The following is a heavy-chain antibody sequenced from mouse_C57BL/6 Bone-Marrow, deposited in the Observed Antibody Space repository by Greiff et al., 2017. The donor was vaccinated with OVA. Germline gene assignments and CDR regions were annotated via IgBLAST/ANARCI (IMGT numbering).Heavy chain of an antibody. Sequence: VQLQQSGPELVKPGASVKIPCKASGYTFTDYNMDWVKQSHGKSLEWIGDINPNNGGTNYNQKFKGKATLTVDKSSSTAYMELRSLTSEDTAVYYCARKDYYGSSPSYWYFDVWGTGTTVTVSS. CDR1: GYTFTDYN. CDR3: ARKDYYGSSPSYWYFDV. CDR2: INPNNGGT. D-gene: IGHD1-1*01. V-gene: IGHV1-18*01. J-gene: IGHJ1*03.